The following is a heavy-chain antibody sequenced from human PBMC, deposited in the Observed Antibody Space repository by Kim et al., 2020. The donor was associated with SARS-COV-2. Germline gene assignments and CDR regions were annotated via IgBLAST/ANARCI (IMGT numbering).Heavy chain of an antibody. CDR3: ARSMGITIFGVAYY. Sequence: SQKFRGRDTITRDTSASTAYMQLSSLRSEDTAVYYCARSMGITIFGVAYYWGQGTLVTVSS. J-gene: IGHJ4*02. D-gene: IGHD3-3*01. V-gene: IGHV1-3*01.